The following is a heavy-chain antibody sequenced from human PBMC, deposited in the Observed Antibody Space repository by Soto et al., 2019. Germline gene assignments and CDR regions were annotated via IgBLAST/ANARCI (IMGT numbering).Heavy chain of an antibody. V-gene: IGHV3-23*01. CDR2: ISGSGASI. J-gene: IGHJ4*02. Sequence: VQLLESGGNLVQPGGSLRLSCAASGFTFSSYVMSWVRQAPGKGLEWVSTISGSGASIYDADSVKGRFTISRDNSKTTVYLQMNSLRAEDTAVYYCAKDGLGSCTGGTCYGSDYWGQGTLVTVSS. D-gene: IGHD2-15*01. CDR1: GFTFSSYV. CDR3: AKDGLGSCTGGTCYGSDY.